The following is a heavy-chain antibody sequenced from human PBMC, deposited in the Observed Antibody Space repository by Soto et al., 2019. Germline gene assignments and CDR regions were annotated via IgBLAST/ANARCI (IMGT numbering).Heavy chain of an antibody. D-gene: IGHD1-1*01. CDR3: AREGAGGYTNWFDP. J-gene: IGHJ5*02. CDR1: GGSISSGDYY. Sequence: QVQLQESGPGLVKPSQTLSLTCTVSGGSISSGDYYWSWIRQPPGKGLEWIGYIYYSGSTYYNPSVKSRVTISVATSKNQFSLKLSSVTAADTAVYYCAREGAGGYTNWFDPWGQGTLVTVSS. CDR2: IYYSGST. V-gene: IGHV4-30-4*01.